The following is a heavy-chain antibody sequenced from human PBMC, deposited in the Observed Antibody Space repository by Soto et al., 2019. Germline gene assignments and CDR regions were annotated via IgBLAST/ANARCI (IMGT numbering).Heavy chain of an antibody. CDR3: ARGSWDDVSGHYYMDV. CDR1: GDSVSSNSAG. Sequence: SQTLSLTCDISGDSVSSNSAGWNWIRQTPSRGLEWLGRTYYKSKWYYTYAASVKSRITVSPDTSKNQFSLQLTSVTPEDTAVYYCARGSWDDVSGHYYMDVWDKGTLVTVS. V-gene: IGHV6-1*01. J-gene: IGHJ6*03. CDR2: TYYKSKWYY. D-gene: IGHD1-1*01.